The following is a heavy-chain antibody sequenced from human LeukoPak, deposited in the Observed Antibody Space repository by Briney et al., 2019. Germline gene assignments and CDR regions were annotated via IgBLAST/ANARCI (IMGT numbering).Heavy chain of an antibody. CDR1: GFTFSSYA. CDR3: AKRGHYVLRFLEWFKKGYYFDY. V-gene: IGHV3-23*01. J-gene: IGHJ4*02. CDR2: ISGSGGST. Sequence: GGSLRLSCAASGFTFSSYAMSWVRQAPGKGLEWVSAISGSGGSTYYADSVKGRFTISRDNSKNTLYLQMNSLRAEDTAVYYCAKRGHYVLRFLEWFKKGYYFDYWGQGTLVTVSS. D-gene: IGHD3-3*01.